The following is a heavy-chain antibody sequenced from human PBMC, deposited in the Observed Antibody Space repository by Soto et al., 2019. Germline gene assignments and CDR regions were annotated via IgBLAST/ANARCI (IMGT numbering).Heavy chain of an antibody. J-gene: IGHJ4*02. CDR2: TYYGASS. Sequence: NPXETLSVTCAVSGCSISSDYYWGWIRQPPGKGLEWLVTTYYGASSYYNPSLRSRITILLDASTNQLSLKLSSVTAADTAVYFCVRVAGSASWYETDSWGQGILVTVSS. D-gene: IGHD6-13*01. CDR3: VRVAGSASWYETDS. V-gene: IGHV4-38-2*01. CDR1: GCSISSDYY.